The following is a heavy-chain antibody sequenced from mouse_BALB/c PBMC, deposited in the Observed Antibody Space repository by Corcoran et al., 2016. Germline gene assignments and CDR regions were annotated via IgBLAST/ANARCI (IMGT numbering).Heavy chain of an antibody. Sequence: QIQLVQSGPELKKPGETVKISCKASGYTFTNYGMNWVKQAPGKGLKWMGWINTYTGEPTYADDFKGRFAFSLETSASTAYLQINNLKNEDTATYFCARRGAYGNYGGVVWFVYWGQGTLVTVSA. CDR3: ARRGAYGNYGGVVWFVY. CDR1: GYTFTNYG. V-gene: IGHV9-3-1*01. J-gene: IGHJ3*01. CDR2: INTYTGEP. D-gene: IGHD2-1*01.